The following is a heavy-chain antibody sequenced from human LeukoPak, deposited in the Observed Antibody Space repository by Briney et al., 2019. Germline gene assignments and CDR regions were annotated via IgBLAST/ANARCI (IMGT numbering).Heavy chain of an antibody. CDR1: GYTFSSYA. D-gene: IGHD2-2*01. V-gene: IGHV3-23*01. CDR3: AKVECSSTSCHYFDY. J-gene: IGHJ4*02. CDR2: ISGSGGST. Sequence: GGSLRLSCAASGYTFSSYAMSWVRQAPGKGLEWVSPISGSGGSTYYADSVTSRFTISRDNSKNTLYLQMNSLRAEDTAVYYCAKVECSSTSCHYFDYWGQGTLVTVSS.